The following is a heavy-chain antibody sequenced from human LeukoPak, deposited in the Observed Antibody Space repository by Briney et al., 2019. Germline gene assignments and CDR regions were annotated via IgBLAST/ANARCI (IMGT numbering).Heavy chain of an antibody. D-gene: IGHD6-6*01. V-gene: IGHV4-39*07. CDR1: GGSISSSRYY. J-gene: IGHJ4*02. Sequence: SETLSLTCTVTGGSISSSRYYWSWIRQPPGKGLEWIGEINHSGSTNYNPSLKSRVTISVDTSKNQFSLKLSSVTAADTAVYYCARGTYSSSSQEQQLITTFDYWGQGTLVTVSS. CDR3: ARGTYSSSSQEQQLITTFDY. CDR2: INHSGST.